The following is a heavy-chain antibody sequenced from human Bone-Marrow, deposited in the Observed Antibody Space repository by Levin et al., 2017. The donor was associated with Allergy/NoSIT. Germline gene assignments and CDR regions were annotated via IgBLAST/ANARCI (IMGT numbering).Heavy chain of an antibody. J-gene: IGHJ4*02. CDR2: INPNSGGP. CDR1: GYTFTGYY. Sequence: GESLKISCKASGYTFTGYYLHWVRQAPGQGPEWMGWINPNSGGPNYAQKFQGRVAMTRDTSISTAYMELSRLRSDDTAVYYCARLSHYNDSCWGPGTLVTVSS. CDR3: ARLSHYNDSC. V-gene: IGHV1-2*02. D-gene: IGHD3-22*01.